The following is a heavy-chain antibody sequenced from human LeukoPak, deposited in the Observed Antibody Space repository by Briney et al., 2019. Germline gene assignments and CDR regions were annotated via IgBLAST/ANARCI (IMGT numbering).Heavy chain of an antibody. Sequence: GGSLRLSCAASGFTFSNAWMSWVRQAPGKGLEWVGRIKSKTDSGTTDYAAPVKGRFTISRDDSKNTLYLQMNSLKIEDTAVYYCRNGSYYENYWGQGTLDTVSS. CDR2: IKSKTDSGTT. V-gene: IGHV3-15*01. CDR3: RNGSYYENY. CDR1: GFTFSNAW. J-gene: IGHJ4*02. D-gene: IGHD1-26*01.